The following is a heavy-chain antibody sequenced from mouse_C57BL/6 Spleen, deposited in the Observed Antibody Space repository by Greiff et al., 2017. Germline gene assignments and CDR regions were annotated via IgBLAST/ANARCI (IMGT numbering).Heavy chain of an antibody. CDR2: IRLKSDNYAT. J-gene: IGHJ3*01. CDR3: TYDGYPFAY. Sequence: EVMLVESGGGLVQPGGSMKLSCVASGFTFSNYWMNWVRQSPEKGLEWVAQIRLKSDNYATHYAESVKGRFTISRDDSKSSVYLQMNNLRAEDTGIYYCTYDGYPFAYWGQGTLVTVSA. D-gene: IGHD2-3*01. CDR1: GFTFSNYW. V-gene: IGHV6-3*01.